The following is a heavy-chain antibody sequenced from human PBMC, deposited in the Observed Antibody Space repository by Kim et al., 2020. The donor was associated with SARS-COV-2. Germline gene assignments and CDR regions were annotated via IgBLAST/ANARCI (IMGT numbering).Heavy chain of an antibody. D-gene: IGHD6-19*01. CDR3: ARDRAVAGTKWRLYYYYGMDV. CDR1: GGSISSYY. V-gene: IGHV4-59*13. CDR2: IYYSGST. Sequence: SETLSLTCTVSGGSISSYYWSWIRQPPGKGLEWIGYIYYSGSTNYNPSLKSRVTISVDTSKNQFSLKLSSVTAADTAVYYCARDRAVAGTKWRLYYYYGMDVWGQGTTVTVSS. J-gene: IGHJ6*02.